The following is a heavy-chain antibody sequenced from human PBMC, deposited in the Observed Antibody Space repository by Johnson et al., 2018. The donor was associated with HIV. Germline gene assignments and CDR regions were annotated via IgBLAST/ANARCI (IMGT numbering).Heavy chain of an antibody. CDR3: AREGPAAYIWAFDI. V-gene: IGHV3-7*01. Sequence: VQLVESGGGVVQPGRSLRLSCAASGFTFSNYWMSWVRQAPGKGLEWVANIKQDGSDKYYVDSVKGRVTISRDNARNSLYLQMNSLRAEDTAVYYCAREGPAAYIWAFDIWGQGTMVTVSS. D-gene: IGHD2-2*01. CDR1: GFTFSNYW. J-gene: IGHJ3*02. CDR2: IKQDGSDK.